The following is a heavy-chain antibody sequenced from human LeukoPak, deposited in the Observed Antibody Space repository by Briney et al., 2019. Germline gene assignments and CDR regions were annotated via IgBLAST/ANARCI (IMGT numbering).Heavy chain of an antibody. V-gene: IGHV5-51*01. CDR3: ARQTAMGRSGDY. J-gene: IGHJ4*02. CDR2: IDPSDSET. CDR1: GYSFTSYW. Sequence: ESLKISCKASGYSFTSYWIGWVCQMPGKGLEWMGIIDPSDSETRYTPSFQGQVTISVDKSLTTADLQWNSLKASDTAMYYCARQTAMGRSGDYWGQGTLVTVSS. D-gene: IGHD5-18*01.